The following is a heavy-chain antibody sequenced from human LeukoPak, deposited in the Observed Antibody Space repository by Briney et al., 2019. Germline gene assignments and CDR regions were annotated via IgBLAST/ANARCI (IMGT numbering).Heavy chain of an antibody. CDR2: INTNTGNP. Sequence: GASVKVSCKASGYSFTNYAMNWVRQAPGQGLEWMGWINTNTGNPTYAQGFTGRFVFSLDTSVSTAYLQTSSLKAEDTAVYYCARGESSSHYWGQGTLVTVSS. D-gene: IGHD6-6*01. CDR1: GYSFTNYA. V-gene: IGHV7-4-1*02. CDR3: ARGESSSHY. J-gene: IGHJ4*02.